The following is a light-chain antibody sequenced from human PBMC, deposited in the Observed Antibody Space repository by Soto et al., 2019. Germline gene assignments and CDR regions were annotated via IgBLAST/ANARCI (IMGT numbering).Light chain of an antibody. J-gene: IGKJ1*01. Sequence: EIVLTQSPGTLSLSPGERATLSCRASQSVSSMYLAWYQHKPGQAPRLLIYGASSRATGIPDRFSGSGSGTDFTLTISRLETEDFAVYYCQQYGSSSWTFGQGTKVEIK. V-gene: IGKV3-20*01. CDR1: QSVSSMY. CDR3: QQYGSSSWT. CDR2: GAS.